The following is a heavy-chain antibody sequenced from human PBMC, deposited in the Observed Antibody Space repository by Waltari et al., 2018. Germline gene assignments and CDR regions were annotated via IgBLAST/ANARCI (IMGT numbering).Heavy chain of an antibody. D-gene: IGHD6-19*01. V-gene: IGHV1-2*06. J-gene: IGHJ4*02. Sequence: QVQLVQSGAEVKKPGASVKVSCKASGYTFTGYYMHWVRQAPGQGLEWMVRINPNSGGKNYAQKFQGRVTMTRDTSISTAYMELSRLRSDDTAVYYCARAPTRLIGYSSGSDYWGQGTLVTVSS. CDR2: INPNSGGK. CDR3: ARAPTRLIGYSSGSDY. CDR1: GYTFTGYY.